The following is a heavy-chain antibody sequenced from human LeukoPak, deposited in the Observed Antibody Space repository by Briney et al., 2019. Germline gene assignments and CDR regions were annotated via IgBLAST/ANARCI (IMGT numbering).Heavy chain of an antibody. CDR1: GYTFTSYD. V-gene: IGHV1-8*01. D-gene: IGHD3-3*01. CDR2: MNPNSGNT. CDR3: ARGVLEWLFDWFDP. Sequence: ASVKVSCKASGYTFTSYDINWVRQATGQGLEWMGWMNPNSGNTGYAQKFQGTVTMTRNHSISTAYMELSSLRSEDTAVYYCARGVLEWLFDWFDPWGQGTLVTVSS. J-gene: IGHJ5*02.